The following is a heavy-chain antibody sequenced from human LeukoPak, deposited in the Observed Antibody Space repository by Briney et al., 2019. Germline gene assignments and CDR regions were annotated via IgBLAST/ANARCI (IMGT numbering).Heavy chain of an antibody. J-gene: IGHJ3*02. CDR3: ARSPSTYYYDSSGPEDAFDI. CDR1: GGSISSYY. D-gene: IGHD3-22*01. V-gene: IGHV4-59*01. Sequence: PETLSLTCTVSGGSISSYYWSWIRQPPGKGLEWIGYIYYSGSTNYNPSLKSRVTISVDTSKNQFSLKLSSVTAADTAVYYCARSPSTYYYDSSGPEDAFDIWGQGTMVTVS. CDR2: IYYSGST.